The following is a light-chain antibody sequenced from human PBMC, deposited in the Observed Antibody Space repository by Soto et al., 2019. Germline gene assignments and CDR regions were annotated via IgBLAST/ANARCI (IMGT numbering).Light chain of an antibody. V-gene: IGLV1-51*02. J-gene: IGLJ2*01. Sequence: QSVLTHPPSVSAAPGQKVTISCSGSSSNIGNNYVSWYQQLPGTAPKLLIYENNKRPSGIPDRFSGSKSGTSATLGITGLQTGDEADYYCGTWDSSLSAVVFGGGTKVTV. CDR3: GTWDSSLSAVV. CDR1: SSNIGNNY. CDR2: ENN.